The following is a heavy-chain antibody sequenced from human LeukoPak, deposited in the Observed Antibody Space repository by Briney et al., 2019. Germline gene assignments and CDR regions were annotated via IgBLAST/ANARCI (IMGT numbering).Heavy chain of an antibody. J-gene: IGHJ3*02. CDR3: ARDTAMPHAAFDI. Sequence: SQTLSLTCTVSGGSISSGDYYWSWIRQPPGKGLEWIGYIYYSGSTYYNPSLKSRVTISVDTSKNQFSLKLSSVTAADTAVYYCARDTAMPHAAFDIWGQGTMVTVSS. V-gene: IGHV4-30-4*08. CDR1: GGSISSGDYY. CDR2: IYYSGST. D-gene: IGHD5-18*01.